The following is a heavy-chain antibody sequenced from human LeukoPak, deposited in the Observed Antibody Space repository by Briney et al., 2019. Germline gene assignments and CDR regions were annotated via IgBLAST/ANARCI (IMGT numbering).Heavy chain of an antibody. Sequence: KPSETLSLTCAVHGGSFSGYYWSWIRQPPGKGLEWIGEINHSGSTNYNPSLKSRVTISVDTSKNQFSLKLSSVTAADTAVYYCARGTTGIGDYWGQGTLVTVSS. D-gene: IGHD1-1*01. CDR2: INHSGST. J-gene: IGHJ4*02. CDR3: ARGTTGIGDY. CDR1: GGSFSGYY. V-gene: IGHV4-34*01.